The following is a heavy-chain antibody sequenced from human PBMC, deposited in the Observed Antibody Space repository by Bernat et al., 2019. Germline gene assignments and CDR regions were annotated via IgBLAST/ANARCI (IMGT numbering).Heavy chain of an antibody. CDR2: ISGDGTIT. Sequence: EVKLVESGGGLIQPGGSLRLSCAASGFTFSGDWMHWVRQVPGKGLVWVSRISGDGTITDYADSVKGRFTISRDNAKNTLYLQMNSLRVEDTAVYYCVRSVSGAAGFFDYWGPGSLVTVSS. CDR1: GFTFSGDW. V-gene: IGHV3-74*01. D-gene: IGHD5/OR15-5a*01. CDR3: VRSVSGAAGFFDY. J-gene: IGHJ4*02.